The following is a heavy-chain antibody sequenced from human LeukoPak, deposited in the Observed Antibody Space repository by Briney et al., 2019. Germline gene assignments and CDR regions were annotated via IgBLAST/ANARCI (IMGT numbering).Heavy chain of an antibody. CDR1: GFTLRTVR. CDR2: IKQDGSEK. D-gene: IGHD2-2*01. J-gene: IGHJ6*03. Sequence: GGSLRPSRAPSGFTLRTVRVSCVAQAPGKGLEWVANIKQDGSEKYYVDSVKGRFTISRDNAKDSTYLQMNSLRAEVPAVYFCAGGRRAQRQSRYYFYYYMDVWGKGTTVTVSS. V-gene: IGHV3-7*01. CDR3: AGGRRAQRQSRYYFYYYMDV.